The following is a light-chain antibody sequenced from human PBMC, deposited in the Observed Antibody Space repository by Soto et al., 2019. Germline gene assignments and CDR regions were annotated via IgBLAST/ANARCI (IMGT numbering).Light chain of an antibody. Sequence: EIGMTQSPASLSVSAGETATLSCRASQRVGVNLAWYQQKPGQAPRLLIYHASTRATGVPARFSGSGSGTDFTLTISSLQSEDIAFFYCQQYDSWPRTFGQGTKVDIK. J-gene: IGKJ1*01. CDR3: QQYDSWPRT. CDR2: HAS. CDR1: QRVGVN. V-gene: IGKV3-15*01.